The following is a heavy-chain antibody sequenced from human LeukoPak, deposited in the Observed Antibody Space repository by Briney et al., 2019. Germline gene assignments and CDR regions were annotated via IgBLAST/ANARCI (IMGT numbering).Heavy chain of an antibody. Sequence: GGSLRLSCAASGFTFSSYWMSWVRQAPGKGLEWVANIKQDGSEKYYVDSVKGRFTISRDNAKNSLYLQMNSLRAEDTAVYYCARQGVRFLEWLLFQDYYMDVWGKGTTVTVSS. CDR2: IKQDGSEK. CDR3: ARQGVRFLEWLLFQDYYMDV. J-gene: IGHJ6*03. CDR1: GFTFSSYW. V-gene: IGHV3-7*01. D-gene: IGHD3-3*01.